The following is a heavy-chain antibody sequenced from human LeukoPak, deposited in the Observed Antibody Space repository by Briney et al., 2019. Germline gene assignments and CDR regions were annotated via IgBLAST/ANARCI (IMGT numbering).Heavy chain of an antibody. Sequence: SETLSLTCSVSGGSINSNNHYWSWICQLPGKGLEWIGYIYYSGSSYYTPSLQSRVRLSVDTSKNQFSLRLSSVTAADTAVYYCARGVFYYDTSGRGYYFDYWGQGTLVTVSS. J-gene: IGHJ4*02. CDR3: ARGVFYYDTSGRGYYFDY. CDR2: IYYSGSS. CDR1: GGSINSNNHY. V-gene: IGHV4-31*03. D-gene: IGHD3-22*01.